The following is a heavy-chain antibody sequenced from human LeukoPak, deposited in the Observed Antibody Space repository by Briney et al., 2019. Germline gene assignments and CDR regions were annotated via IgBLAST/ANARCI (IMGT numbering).Heavy chain of an antibody. CDR2: IYYSGST. Sequence: PSETLSLTCTVSGGSISSSSYYWGWIRQPPGKGLEWIGSIYYSGSTYYNPSLKSRVTISVDTSKNQFSLKLSSVTAADTAVYYCARNSHPAYYYDSSGYYPDYWGQGTLVTVSS. CDR3: ARNSHPAYYYDSSGYYPDY. V-gene: IGHV4-39*01. CDR1: GGSISSSSYY. D-gene: IGHD3-22*01. J-gene: IGHJ4*02.